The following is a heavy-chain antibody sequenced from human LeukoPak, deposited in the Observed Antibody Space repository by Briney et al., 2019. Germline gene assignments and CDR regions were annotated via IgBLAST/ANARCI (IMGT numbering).Heavy chain of an antibody. J-gene: IGHJ3*02. D-gene: IGHD2-2*01. CDR3: ARGQARQLLSLGDAFDI. CDR1: GYTFTSYW. Sequence: GESLKISCKGSGYTFTSYWIGWVRQMPVRGLEWMGTIYPGDSDTRYSPSFQGQVTISADNSITTAYLRWRSLKASDSAMYFCARGQARQLLSLGDAFDIWGQGTMVTVSS. V-gene: IGHV5-51*01. CDR2: IYPGDSDT.